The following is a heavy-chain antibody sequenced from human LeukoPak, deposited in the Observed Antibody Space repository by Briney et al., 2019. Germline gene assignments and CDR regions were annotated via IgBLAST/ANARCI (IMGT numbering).Heavy chain of an antibody. D-gene: IGHD1-26*01. CDR2: ISSGSTI. CDR1: GFTFSDYY. J-gene: IGHJ4*02. Sequence: GGSLRLSCAASGFTFSDYYMSWIRQAPGKGLEWVSYISSGSTIYYADSVKGRFTISRDNAKNSLYLQMNSLRAEDTAVYYCARDRYSGSYPLDYWGQGTLVTVSS. CDR3: ARDRYSGSYPLDY. V-gene: IGHV3-11*01.